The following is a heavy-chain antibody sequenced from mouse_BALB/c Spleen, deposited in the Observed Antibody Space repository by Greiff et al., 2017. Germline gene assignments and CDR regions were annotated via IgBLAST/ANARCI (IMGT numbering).Heavy chain of an antibody. CDR1: GFTFSSYA. D-gene: IGHD1-1*01. Sequence: EVKLVESGGGLVKPGGSLKLSCAASGFTFSSYAMSWVRQTPEKRLEWVASISSGGSTYYPDSVKGRFTISRDNARNILYLQMSSLRSEDTAMYYCARFYVAAWCADWGQGTLGTVSA. CDR2: ISSGGST. CDR3: ARFYVAAWCAD. J-gene: IGHJ3*01. V-gene: IGHV5-6-5*01.